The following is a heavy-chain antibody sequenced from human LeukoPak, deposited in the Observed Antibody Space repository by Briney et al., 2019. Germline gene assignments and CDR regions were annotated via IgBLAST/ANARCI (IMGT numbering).Heavy chain of an antibody. Sequence: GGSLRLSCAASGFTCDDYTMHLVRQAPGKGLEWVSLISWDGGSTYYADSVKGRFTISRDNSKNSLYLQMNSLRTEDTALYYCAKDLKGGPFDYWGQGTLVTVSS. CDR2: ISWDGGST. J-gene: IGHJ4*02. D-gene: IGHD2-15*01. V-gene: IGHV3-43*01. CDR1: GFTCDDYT. CDR3: AKDLKGGPFDY.